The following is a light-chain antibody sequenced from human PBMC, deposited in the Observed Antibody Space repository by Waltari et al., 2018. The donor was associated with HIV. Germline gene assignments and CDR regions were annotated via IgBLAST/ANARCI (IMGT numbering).Light chain of an antibody. V-gene: IGKV3-15*01. CDR3: QHYDIWPYT. Sequence: TQSPGTLFVSPGERATLSCRASQRVGDNLAWSQSKSGQAPRLLLYGASTRATGVPGKFSGDGSGTNFTLTIDSVQSTDSAIYYCQHYDIWPYTFGRGT. J-gene: IGKJ2*01. CDR2: GAS. CDR1: QRVGDN.